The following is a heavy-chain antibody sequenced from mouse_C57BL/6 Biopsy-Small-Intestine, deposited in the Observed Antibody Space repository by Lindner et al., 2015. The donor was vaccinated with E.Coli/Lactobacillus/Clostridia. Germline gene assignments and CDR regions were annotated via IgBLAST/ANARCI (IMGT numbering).Heavy chain of an antibody. Sequence: VQLQESGAELVKPGASVKVSCKASGYTFTTYWMHWVKQRPGQGLEWIGRIHPSNSDANYNQKFKGKATLTVDKSSSTAYMQLSSLTSEDSAVYYCAGQLRSSVDYWGQGTSVTVSS. CDR2: IHPSNSDA. V-gene: IGHV1-74*01. CDR1: GYTFTTYW. CDR3: AGQLRSSVDY. D-gene: IGHD3-2*02. J-gene: IGHJ4*01.